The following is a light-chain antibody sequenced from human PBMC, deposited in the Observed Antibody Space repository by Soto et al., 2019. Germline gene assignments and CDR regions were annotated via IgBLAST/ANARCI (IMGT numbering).Light chain of an antibody. CDR3: TSYDTSLSGYV. J-gene: IGLJ1*01. V-gene: IGLV1-40*01. CDR2: GNN. Sequence: QSVLTQTPSVSGAQGQTVIISCSGSSSNLGAPYDVNWFRQLPGTVPRLLIDGNNNPPSGVPERFSGSKYGNSPSLAITGLQAEDEANYYCTSYDTSLSGYVFGIGTKVTV. CDR1: SSNLGAPYD.